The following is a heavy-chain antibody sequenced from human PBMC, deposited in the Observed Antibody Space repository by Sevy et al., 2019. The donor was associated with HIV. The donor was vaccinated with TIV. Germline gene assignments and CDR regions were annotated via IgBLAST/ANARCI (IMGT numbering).Heavy chain of an antibody. CDR3: TRVLGTISPYYYFGMDV. J-gene: IGHJ6*02. CDR2: IRSKTYGGTT. CDR1: GFTFGDYA. V-gene: IGHV3-49*03. D-gene: IGHD3-3*01. Sequence: GGSLRLSCTASGFTFGDYAMIWLRQAPGKGLEWVGFIRSKTYGGTTEYAASVKGRFTISRDDSKNIAYLQMNSLKTEDTAVYYCTRVLGTISPYYYFGMDVWGQWTTVTVSS.